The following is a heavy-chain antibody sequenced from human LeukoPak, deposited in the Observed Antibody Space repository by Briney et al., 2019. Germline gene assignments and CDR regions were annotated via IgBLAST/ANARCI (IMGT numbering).Heavy chain of an antibody. D-gene: IGHD2-15*01. CDR2: ISYDGSNK. J-gene: IGHJ4*02. Sequence: PGRSLRLSCAASGFTFSSYAMHWVRQAPGKGLEWVAVISYDGSNKYYADSVKGRFTISRDNSKNTLYLQMNSLRAEDTAVYYCAKVQFQDYWGQGTLVTVSS. CDR1: GFTFSSYA. V-gene: IGHV3-30*07. CDR3: AKVQFQDY.